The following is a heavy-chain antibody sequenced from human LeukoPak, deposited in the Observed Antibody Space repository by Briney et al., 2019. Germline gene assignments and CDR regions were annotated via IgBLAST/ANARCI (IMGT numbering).Heavy chain of an antibody. CDR3: AELGITMIGGV. CDR1: GVTLSNYW. Sequence: GGSLRLSCVGSGVTLSNYWMYWVRQGPGKGLVWVSRISGDGRTTDYADSGKGRFTTSRDNAKNSLDLQMNSLRAEDTAVYYCAELGITMIGGVWGKGTTVTISS. J-gene: IGHJ6*04. CDR2: ISGDGRTT. V-gene: IGHV3-74*01. D-gene: IGHD3-10*02.